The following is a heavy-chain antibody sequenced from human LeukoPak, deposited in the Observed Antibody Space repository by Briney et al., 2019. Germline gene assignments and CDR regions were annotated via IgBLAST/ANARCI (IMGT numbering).Heavy chain of an antibody. CDR3: AKNVVVKRYIDY. CDR2: ISGSGRTT. D-gene: IGHD2-15*01. J-gene: IGHJ4*02. Sequence: GGSLRLSCAASGFTFSNHAMSWVRQTPGKGLQWVSVISGSGRTTEYADSVKGRFTISRDNSKNTLSLQMNSLRVEDTAIYYCAKNVVVKRYIDYWGQGTLVAVSS. CDR1: GFTFSNHA. V-gene: IGHV3-23*01.